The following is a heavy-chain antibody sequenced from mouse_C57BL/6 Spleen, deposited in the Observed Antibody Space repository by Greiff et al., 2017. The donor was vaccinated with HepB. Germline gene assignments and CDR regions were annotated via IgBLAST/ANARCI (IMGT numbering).Heavy chain of an antibody. CDR1: GYTFTDYN. Sequence: VQLKESGPELVKPGASVKMSCKASGYTFTDYNMHWVKQSHGKSLEWIGYINPNNGGTSYNQKFKGKATLTVNKSSSTAYMELRSLTSEDSAVYYCASPHYDYDGFAYWGQGTLVTVSA. CDR3: ASPHYDYDGFAY. J-gene: IGHJ3*01. CDR2: INPNNGGT. D-gene: IGHD2-4*01. V-gene: IGHV1-22*01.